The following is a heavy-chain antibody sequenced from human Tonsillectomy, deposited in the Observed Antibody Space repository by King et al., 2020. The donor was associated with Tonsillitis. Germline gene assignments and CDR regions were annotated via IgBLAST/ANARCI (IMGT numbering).Heavy chain of an antibody. D-gene: IGHD1-26*01. CDR3: AKATLVGAWGLCSHFDY. J-gene: IGHJ4*02. CDR1: GFTFSSYA. Sequence: VQLVESGGGLVQPGGSLRLSCAASGFTFSSYAMNWVRQAPGKGLEWVSFIYSGGSSTYYADSVKGRFSISRDNSKNTLYLQMNSLRAEDTAVYYCAKATLVGAWGLCSHFDYWGQGTLVTVSS. CDR2: IYSGGSST. V-gene: IGHV3-23*03.